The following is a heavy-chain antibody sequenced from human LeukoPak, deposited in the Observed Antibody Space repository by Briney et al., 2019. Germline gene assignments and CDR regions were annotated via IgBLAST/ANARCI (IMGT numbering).Heavy chain of an antibody. J-gene: IGHJ5*02. CDR3: AKAPDGTWYRNWFDP. V-gene: IGHV3-20*04. CDR2: ISWNGGNT. CDR1: GFTFDDYG. D-gene: IGHD6-13*01. Sequence: GGSLRLSCAASGFTFDDYGMSWVRQAPGKGLEWVSGISWNGGNTGYADSARGRFTISRDNAKNSLYLQMNSLRAEDTALYYCAKAPDGTWYRNWFDPWGQGTLVTVSS.